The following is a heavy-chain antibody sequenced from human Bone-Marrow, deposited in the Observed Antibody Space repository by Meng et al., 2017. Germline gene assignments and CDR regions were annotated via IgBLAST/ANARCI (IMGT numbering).Heavy chain of an antibody. D-gene: IGHD3-22*01. V-gene: IGHV4-61*02. Sequence: LRLSCTVSGGSISSGSYYWSWIRQPAGKGLEWIGRIYTSGSTNYNPSLKSRVTISVDTSKNQFSLKLSSVTAADTAVYYCARGLTMIGRYFDHWGQGTLVTVSS. CDR2: IYTSGST. CDR1: GGSISSGSYY. J-gene: IGHJ4*02. CDR3: ARGLTMIGRYFDH.